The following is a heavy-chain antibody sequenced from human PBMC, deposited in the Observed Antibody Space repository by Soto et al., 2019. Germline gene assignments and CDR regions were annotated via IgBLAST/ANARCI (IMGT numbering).Heavy chain of an antibody. D-gene: IGHD2-15*01. CDR1: GFTFSSYA. CDR2: ISGNGGST. CDR3: AKEKIVAAKYYGMDV. V-gene: IGHV3-23*01. J-gene: IGHJ6*02. Sequence: PGGSLRLSCAASGFTFSSYAMNWVRQAPGKVLEWVSHISGNGGSTYYADSVKGRFTISRDNSKNTLYLQMNSLRAEDTAVYYCAKEKIVAAKYYGMDVWGQGTTVTVSS.